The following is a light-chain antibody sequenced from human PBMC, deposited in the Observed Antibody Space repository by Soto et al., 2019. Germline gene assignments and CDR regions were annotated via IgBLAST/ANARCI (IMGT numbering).Light chain of an antibody. CDR3: QQYYSYPWT. CDR2: AAS. Sequence: AIRMTQSPSSFSASTGDRVTITCRASQGISSYLAWYQQKPGKAPKLLIYAASTLQSGVPSRFSGSGSGTDFTLTLSCLQSEDFATSYCQQYYSYPWTCGQGTKVEIK. CDR1: QGISSY. J-gene: IGKJ1*01. V-gene: IGKV1-8*01.